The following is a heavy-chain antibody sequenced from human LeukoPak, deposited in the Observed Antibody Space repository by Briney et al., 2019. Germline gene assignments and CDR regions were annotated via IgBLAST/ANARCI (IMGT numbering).Heavy chain of an antibody. D-gene: IGHD1-20*01. J-gene: IGHJ5*02. Sequence: ASVKVSCKASGYTFTSYGISWVRQAPGQGLEWMGWISAYNGDTNYAQKLQGRVTMTTDTSTSTAYMELRSLRSDDAAVYYCAQTRYNWNNWFDPWGQGTLVTVSS. CDR3: AQTRYNWNNWFDP. CDR1: GYTFTSYG. V-gene: IGHV1-18*01. CDR2: ISAYNGDT.